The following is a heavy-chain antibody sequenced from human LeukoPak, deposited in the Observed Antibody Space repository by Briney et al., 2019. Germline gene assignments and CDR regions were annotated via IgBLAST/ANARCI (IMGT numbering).Heavy chain of an antibody. D-gene: IGHD1-26*01. V-gene: IGHV4-39*07. CDR2: INHSGST. CDR1: GGSISSSSYY. Sequence: PSETLSLTRTVSGGSISSSSYYWSWIRQPPGKGLEWIGEINHSGSTNYNPSLKSRVTISVDTSKNQFSLKLSSVTAADTAVYYCARGRATLNNPFDYWGQGTLVTVSS. CDR3: ARGRATLNNPFDY. J-gene: IGHJ4*02.